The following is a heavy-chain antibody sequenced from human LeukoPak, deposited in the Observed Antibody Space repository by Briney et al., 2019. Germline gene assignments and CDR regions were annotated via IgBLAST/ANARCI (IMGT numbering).Heavy chain of an antibody. J-gene: IGHJ5*02. V-gene: IGHV3-23*01. CDR2: ISGSGGST. CDR1: GFTFSSYG. D-gene: IGHD6-19*01. Sequence: GGSLRLSCAASGFTFSSYGMSWVRQAPGKGLEWVSAISGSGGSTYCADSVKGRFTISRDNSKNTLYLQMNSLRAEDTAVYYCAKRAAVAGTGWFDPWGQGTLVTVSS. CDR3: AKRAAVAGTGWFDP.